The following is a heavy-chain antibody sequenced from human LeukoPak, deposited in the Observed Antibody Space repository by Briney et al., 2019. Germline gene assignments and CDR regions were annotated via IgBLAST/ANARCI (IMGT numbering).Heavy chain of an antibody. CDR2: ISSSSSYI. CDR1: GFTFSSYS. V-gene: IGHV3-21*01. CDR3: ARVPGLGKLDY. Sequence: GGSLRLSXAASGFTFSSYSMNWVRQAPGKGLEWVSSISSSSSYIYYADSVKGRFTISRDNAKNSLYLQMNSLRAEDTAVYYCARVPGLGKLDYWGQGTLVTVSS. D-gene: IGHD7-27*01. J-gene: IGHJ4*02.